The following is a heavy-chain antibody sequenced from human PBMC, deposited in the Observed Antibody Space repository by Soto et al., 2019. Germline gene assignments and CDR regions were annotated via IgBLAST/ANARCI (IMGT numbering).Heavy chain of an antibody. CDR1: GGTFSSYT. Sequence: VQLVQSGAEVKKPGSSVKVSCKASGGTFSSYTISWVRQAPEQGLEWMGRIITILGIANYAQKFQGRVTNTADKATSTAYIELSSQRSEDTAVYYCARDLGITMVRGVPRYNWFDPWGQGTLVTGSS. CDR2: IITILGIA. CDR3: ARDLGITMVRGVPRYNWFDP. V-gene: IGHV1-69*08. D-gene: IGHD3-10*01. J-gene: IGHJ5*02.